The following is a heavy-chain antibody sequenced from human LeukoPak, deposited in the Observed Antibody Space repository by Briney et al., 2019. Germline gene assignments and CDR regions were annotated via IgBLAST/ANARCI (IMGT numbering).Heavy chain of an antibody. CDR2: ISYDGSNK. V-gene: IGHV3-30*14. CDR3: ARGRAITFGGVMLGAFDI. CDR1: GFTFSSYA. D-gene: IGHD3-16*01. Sequence: TGGSLRLSCAASGFTFSSYAMHWVRQAPGKGLEWVAVISYDGSNKYYADSVKGRFTISRDNSKNTLYLQMNSLRAEDTAVYYCARGRAITFGGVMLGAFDIWGQGTTVTVSS. J-gene: IGHJ3*02.